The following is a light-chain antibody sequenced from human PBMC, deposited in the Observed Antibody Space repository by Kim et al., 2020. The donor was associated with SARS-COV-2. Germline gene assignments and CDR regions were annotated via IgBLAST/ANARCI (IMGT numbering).Light chain of an antibody. CDR2: AVS. Sequence: QSALTQPAASVSGSPGQSITISCTGTSSDVGAYNYVSWYQQHPGKAPKLIIYAVSNRPSGVSNRFSGSKSGNTASLTISGLQAEDEADYYCNSYTSSGTWVFGGGTQLTVL. CDR1: SSDVGAYNY. CDR3: NSYTSSGTWV. V-gene: IGLV2-14*03. J-gene: IGLJ3*02.